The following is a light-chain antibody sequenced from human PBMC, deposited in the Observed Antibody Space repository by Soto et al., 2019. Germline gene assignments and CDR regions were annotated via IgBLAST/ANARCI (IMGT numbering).Light chain of an antibody. CDR2: GNS. CDR1: SSNIGAGYD. J-gene: IGLJ2*01. Sequence: QSVLTQPPSVSGAPGQRVTISCTGSSSNIGAGYDVHWYQQLPGTAPKLLIYGNSNRPSGVPDRFSGSKSGTSASLAITGLQAEDEADYGCQSYDSSRSAVVFGGGTKLTVL. V-gene: IGLV1-40*01. CDR3: QSYDSSRSAVV.